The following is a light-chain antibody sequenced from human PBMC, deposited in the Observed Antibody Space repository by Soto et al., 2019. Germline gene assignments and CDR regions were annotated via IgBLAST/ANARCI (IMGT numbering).Light chain of an antibody. CDR3: QQYYRTPPT. Sequence: DIVMTQSPDSLAVSLGERATINCKSSQSVLDISNNKNYLAWYQQKPRQPPKLLIYWASARESGVPDRFRGSGSGTDFTLTISSLQAEDVAVYYCQQYYRTPPTFGQGTKLEIK. CDR1: QSVLDISNNKNY. CDR2: WAS. V-gene: IGKV4-1*01. J-gene: IGKJ2*01.